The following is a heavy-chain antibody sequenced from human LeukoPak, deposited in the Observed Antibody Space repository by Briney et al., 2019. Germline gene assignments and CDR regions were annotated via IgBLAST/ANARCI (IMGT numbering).Heavy chain of an antibody. V-gene: IGHV3-21*04. D-gene: IGHD5-18*01. J-gene: IGHJ6*03. CDR2: ISPSSHYI. Sequence: GGSLRLSCAGSGFTFSNYSINWVRQAPGKGLEWVSSISPSSHYIYYADSVRGRFTISRDNARNSLYLQMNSLRDEDTAVYYCARDRHTAMVYYYYYRDVGATGTTATFPS. CDR1: GFTFSNYS. CDR3: ARDRHTAMVYYYYYRDV.